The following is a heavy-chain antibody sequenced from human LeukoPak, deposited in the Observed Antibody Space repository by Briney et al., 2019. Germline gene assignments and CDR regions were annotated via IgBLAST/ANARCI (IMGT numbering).Heavy chain of an antibody. V-gene: IGHV4-59*01. Sequence: RSESLSLTCTVSGGSISSYYWSWIRQPPGKGLEWIGYVYYSGSTDTNYNPSLKSRVTISVDTSKNQFSLKLSSVTAADAAVYFCSRDPSASKGYFQDWGQGTLVTDSS. CDR2: VYYSGSTDT. CDR1: GGSISSYY. CDR3: SRDPSASKGYFQD. J-gene: IGHJ1*01.